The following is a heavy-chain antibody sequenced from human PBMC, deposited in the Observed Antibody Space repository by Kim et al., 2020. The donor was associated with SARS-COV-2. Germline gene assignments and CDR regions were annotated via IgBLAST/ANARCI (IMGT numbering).Heavy chain of an antibody. V-gene: IGHV3-30*04. CDR3: ARAYSGSYYTVFDY. Sequence: GGSLRLSCAASGFTFSSYAMHWVRQAPGKGLEWVAVISYDGSNKYYADSVKGRFTISRDNSKNTLYLQMNSLRAEDTAVYYCARAYSGSYYTVFDYWGQG. CDR1: GFTFSSYA. J-gene: IGHJ4*02. CDR2: ISYDGSNK. D-gene: IGHD1-26*01.